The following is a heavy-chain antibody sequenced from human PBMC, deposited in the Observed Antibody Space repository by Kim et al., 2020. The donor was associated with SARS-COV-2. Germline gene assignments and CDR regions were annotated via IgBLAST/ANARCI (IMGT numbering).Heavy chain of an antibody. CDR1: GFTFDDYA. J-gene: IGHJ4*02. D-gene: IGHD6-13*01. CDR2: ISCNSGSI. V-gene: IGHV3-9*01. Sequence: GGSLRLSCAASGFTFDDYAMHWVRQAPGKGLEWVSGISCNSGSIYYADSVKGRFTISRDNAKNTLYLQMNRLRAEDTAFYYCAKVESVGYISSWYTGGAFDYWGQGTLVTVSS. CDR3: AKVESVGYISSWYTGGAFDY.